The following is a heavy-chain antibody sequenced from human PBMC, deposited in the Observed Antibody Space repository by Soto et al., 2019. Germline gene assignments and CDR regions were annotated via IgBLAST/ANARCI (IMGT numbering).Heavy chain of an antibody. J-gene: IGHJ4*02. Sequence: ASVKVSCKASGNTVPNYAIHWVRQAPGQRLEWMGWINAGNGNTKYSQKFQGRVTITRDTSASTAYMELSSLRSEDTAVYYCARHGSGWDYWGQGTLVTVSS. CDR2: INAGNGNT. CDR1: GNTVPNYA. CDR3: ARHGSGWDY. V-gene: IGHV1-3*01. D-gene: IGHD6-19*01.